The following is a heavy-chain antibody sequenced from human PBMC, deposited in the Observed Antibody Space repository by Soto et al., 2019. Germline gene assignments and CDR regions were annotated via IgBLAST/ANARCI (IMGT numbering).Heavy chain of an antibody. J-gene: IGHJ4*02. CDR1: GFTFSDYY. Sequence: QVQLVESRGGLVKPGGSLRLSCAASGFTFSDYYMNWIRQAPGKGLEWVSYISSSGTTIYYADSVRGRFTISRDNAKNSLYLQMNSLKAEDTAVYYCARDCSNGLCPFDYWGQGTLVTVSS. D-gene: IGHD2-8*01. CDR3: ARDCSNGLCPFDY. V-gene: IGHV3-11*01. CDR2: ISSSGTTI.